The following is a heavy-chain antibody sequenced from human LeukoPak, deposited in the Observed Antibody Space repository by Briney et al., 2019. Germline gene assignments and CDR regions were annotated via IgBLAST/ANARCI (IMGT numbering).Heavy chain of an antibody. CDR2: IKQDGSEK. CDR3: ARVPTKTKYTPGRDYYYYYYMDV. Sequence: GGSLRLSCAASGFTFTNYWMSWVRQAPGKGLEWVANIKQDGSEKYYVDSVKGRFTISRDNAKNSLYLQMNSLRAEDTAVYYCARVPTKTKYTPGRDYYYYYYMDVWGKGTTVTVSS. D-gene: IGHD2-2*02. V-gene: IGHV3-7*01. CDR1: GFTFTNYW. J-gene: IGHJ6*03.